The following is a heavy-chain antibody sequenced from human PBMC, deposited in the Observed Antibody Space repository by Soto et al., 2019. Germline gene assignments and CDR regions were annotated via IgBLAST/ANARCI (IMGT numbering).Heavy chain of an antibody. CDR3: ARVVNPIAARPDESHLTFSHYYMDV. CDR2: IYHSGST. Sequence: QVQLQESGPGLVKPSGTLSLTCAVSSGSISSSNWWSWVRQPPGKGLEWIGEIYHSGSTNYNPSLKSRVTISVDKSKNQFSLKLSSVTAADTAVYYCARVVNPIAARPDESHLTFSHYYMDVWGKGTTVTVSS. D-gene: IGHD6-6*01. CDR1: SGSISSSNW. J-gene: IGHJ6*03. V-gene: IGHV4-4*02.